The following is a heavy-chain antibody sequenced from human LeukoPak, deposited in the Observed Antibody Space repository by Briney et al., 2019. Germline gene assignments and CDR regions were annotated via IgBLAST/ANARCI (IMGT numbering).Heavy chain of an antibody. Sequence: SETLSLTCAVYGGSFSGYYWSWIRQPPGKGLEWIGEINHSGSTNYNPSLKSRVTISVDTSKNQFSLKLSSVTAADTAVYYCARHVFPVRVRGPFDPWGQGTLVTVSS. CDR3: ARHVFPVRVRGPFDP. D-gene: IGHD3-10*01. CDR1: GGSFSGYY. CDR2: INHSGST. J-gene: IGHJ5*02. V-gene: IGHV4-34*01.